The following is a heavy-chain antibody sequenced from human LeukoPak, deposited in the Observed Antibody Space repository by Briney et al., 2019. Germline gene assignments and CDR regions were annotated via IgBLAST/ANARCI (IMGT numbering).Heavy chain of an antibody. Sequence: PSETLSLTCAVYGETFSGYDWTWIRQPLGKGLEWIGEIDQSGSTNYNPSLKSRVTISADTSKNQFSLKLSSVTAADTAVYYCAFEFCVGDCYYYGMDVWGQGTTVTVSS. CDR3: AFEFCVGDCYYYGMDV. V-gene: IGHV4-34*08. J-gene: IGHJ6*02. D-gene: IGHD3/OR15-3a*01. CDR2: IDQSGST. CDR1: GETFSGYD.